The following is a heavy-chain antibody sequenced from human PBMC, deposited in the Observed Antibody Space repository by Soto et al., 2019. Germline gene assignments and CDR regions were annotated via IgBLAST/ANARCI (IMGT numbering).Heavy chain of an antibody. Sequence: QVQLVQSGAEVKKPGASVKVSCKASGYTFTSYYMHWVRQAPGQGLEWMGIINPSGGSTSYAQKFQGRVTMTRATSTSTVYMELSSLRSEDTAVYYCARDRGYDFWSGQYYYYYYGMDVWGQGTTVTVSS. CDR2: INPSGGST. CDR3: ARDRGYDFWSGQYYYYYYGMDV. V-gene: IGHV1-46*01. D-gene: IGHD3-3*01. CDR1: GYTFTSYY. J-gene: IGHJ6*02.